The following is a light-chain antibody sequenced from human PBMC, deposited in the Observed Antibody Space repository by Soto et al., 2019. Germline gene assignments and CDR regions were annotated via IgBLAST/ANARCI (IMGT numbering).Light chain of an antibody. Sequence: QSVLTQPPSASGTPGQRVTISCSGSSSNIGSNTVNWYQHLPGTAPKVLIYTNDQRPSGVPDRLSGSKSGTSASLAISGLQSEDEAEYFCAAWDDRLNGWGFGGGTKLTVL. J-gene: IGLJ3*02. CDR3: AAWDDRLNGWG. CDR2: TND. CDR1: SSNIGSNT. V-gene: IGLV1-44*01.